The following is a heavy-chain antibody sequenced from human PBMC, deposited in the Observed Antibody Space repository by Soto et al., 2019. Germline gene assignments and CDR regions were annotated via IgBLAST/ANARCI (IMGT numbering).Heavy chain of an antibody. J-gene: IGHJ4*02. CDR3: ARVGMDVVGATTTVDY. CDR1: GGSVSSGSYY. V-gene: IGHV4-61*01. CDR2: IYYSGST. D-gene: IGHD1-26*01. Sequence: QVQLQESGPGLVKPSETLSLTCTVSGGSVSSGSYYWSWIRQPPGKGLEWIGYIYYSGSTNYNPSLKSRVTISVDTSKNQFSLKLSSVTAADTALYYCARVGMDVVGATTTVDYWGQGTLVTVSS.